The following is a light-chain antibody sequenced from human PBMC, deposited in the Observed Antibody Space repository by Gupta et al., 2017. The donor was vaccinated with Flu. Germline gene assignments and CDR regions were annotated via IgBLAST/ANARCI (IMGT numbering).Light chain of an antibody. CDR3: MRGTHPWT. J-gene: IGKJ2*02. V-gene: IGKV2-30*01. CDR2: AVS. CDR1: QSLVYKNGVTY. Sequence: VIAQSPLSRPVTLAQPASISCRCSQSLVYKNGVTYLNWFQQRTGQSPRRFSYAVSNRDYGVTDRFSGCGSDTDFTLKMSGVEAEDVGVYYCMRGTHPWTFDQGTRLEI.